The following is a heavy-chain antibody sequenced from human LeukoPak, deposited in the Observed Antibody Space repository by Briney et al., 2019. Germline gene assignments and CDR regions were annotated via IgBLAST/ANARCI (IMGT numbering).Heavy chain of an antibody. J-gene: IGHJ4*02. Sequence: SSETLSLPCTVSGGSISSSSYYWGWIRQPPGKGLEWIGSIYYSGSTYYNPSLKSRVTISVDTSKNQFSLKLSSVTAADTAVYYCARGDYGDYRVYFDYWGQGTLVTVSS. V-gene: IGHV4-39*01. D-gene: IGHD4-17*01. CDR3: ARGDYGDYRVYFDY. CDR2: IYYSGST. CDR1: GGSISSSSYY.